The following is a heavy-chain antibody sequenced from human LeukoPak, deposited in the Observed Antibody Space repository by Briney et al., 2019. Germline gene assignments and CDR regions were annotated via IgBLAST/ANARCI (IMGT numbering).Heavy chain of an antibody. J-gene: IGHJ4*02. CDR1: GFTFSSYW. CDR3: AREGDIDVTPLAYCGGDCYSDY. V-gene: IGHV3-7*01. D-gene: IGHD2-21*02. Sequence: PGGSLRLSCAASGFTFSSYWMSWVRQAPGKGLEWVANIKQDGSEKYYVDSVKGRFTISRDNAKNSLYLQMNSLRAEDTAVYYCAREGDIDVTPLAYCGGDCYSDYWGQGTLVTVSS. CDR2: IKQDGSEK.